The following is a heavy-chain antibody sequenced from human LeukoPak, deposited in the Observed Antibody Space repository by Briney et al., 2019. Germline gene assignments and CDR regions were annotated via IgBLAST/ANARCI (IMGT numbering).Heavy chain of an antibody. CDR1: GFTFSDYY. D-gene: IGHD5-18*01. J-gene: IGHJ4*02. CDR2: ISGDGGST. CDR3: AKELNGRGYSYGYGSDDYFDY. V-gene: IGHV3-43*02. Sequence: PGGSLKLSCASSGFTFSDYYMSWIRQAPGKGLEWVSLISGDGGSTYYADSVKGRFTISRDNSKNSLYLQMNSLRAEDTALYYCAKELNGRGYSYGYGSDDYFDYWGQGTLVTVSS.